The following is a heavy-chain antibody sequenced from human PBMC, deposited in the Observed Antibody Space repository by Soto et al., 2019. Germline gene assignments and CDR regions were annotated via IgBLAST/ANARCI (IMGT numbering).Heavy chain of an antibody. V-gene: IGHV3-7*01. J-gene: IGHJ6*02. Sequence: GGSLRLSCAASGFTLSNYWMNWVRQAPGKGLEWVANIKQDGSEKYYVDSVKGRFFISRDNAKNSLYLQVNSLRAEDTAVYYCARDADASGWYHYGMDVWGHGTMVTVSS. CDR3: ARDADASGWYHYGMDV. CDR2: IKQDGSEK. D-gene: IGHD6-19*01. CDR1: GFTLSNYW.